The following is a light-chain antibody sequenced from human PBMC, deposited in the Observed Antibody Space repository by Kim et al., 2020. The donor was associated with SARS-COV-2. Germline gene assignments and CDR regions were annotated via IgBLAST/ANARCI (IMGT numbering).Light chain of an antibody. V-gene: IGKV1-5*03. CDR3: QQYSTYSRT. J-gene: IGKJ1*01. CDR1: QSISSW. CDR2: KAS. Sequence: DIRMTQSPSTLSASVGDRVTITCRASQSISSWLAWYQQKPGKAPKVLIYKASTLQSGVPSRFSGSGSGTEFTLTVNSLQPDDFATYYCQQYSTYSRTFGQGTKVDIK.